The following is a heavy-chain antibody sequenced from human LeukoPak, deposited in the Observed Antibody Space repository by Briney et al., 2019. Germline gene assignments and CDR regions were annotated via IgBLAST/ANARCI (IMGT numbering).Heavy chain of an antibody. V-gene: IGHV3-74*01. Sequence: GGSLRLSCAASGFTFSSSWMNWVRQPPGKGLVWVSRINGGGTTTTYADSVKGRFTISRDNAKSTLYLQMNSLRDEDMAVYYCARSDWFDAWGQGTLVTVSS. J-gene: IGHJ5*02. CDR2: INGGGTTT. CDR3: ARSDWFDA. CDR1: GFTFSSSW.